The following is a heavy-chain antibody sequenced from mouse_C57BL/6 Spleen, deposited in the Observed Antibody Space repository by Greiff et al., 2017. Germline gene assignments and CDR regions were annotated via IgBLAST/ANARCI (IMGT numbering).Heavy chain of an antibody. J-gene: IGHJ2*01. CDR2: INPNNGGT. Sequence: EVQLQQSGPELVKPGASVKMSCKASGYTFTDYNMHWVKQSHGKSLEWIGYINPNNGGTSYNQQFKGKATLTVNKSSSPAYKELRSLTAEESAVYYGAREGGRNYFDYWGQGTTLTVSS. CDR3: AREGGRNYFDY. V-gene: IGHV1-22*01. D-gene: IGHD1-1*02. CDR1: GYTFTDYN.